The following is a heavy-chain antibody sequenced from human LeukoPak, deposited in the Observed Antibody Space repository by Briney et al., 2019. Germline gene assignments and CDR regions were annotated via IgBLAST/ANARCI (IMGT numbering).Heavy chain of an antibody. Sequence: ASVKVSCKASGYTFTSYGISWVRQATGQGLECMGWMNPNSGNTGYAQKFQGRVTMTRNTSIGTAYMELTSLTSEDTAVYNCAISGMYGYVYWGQGSLVTVSS. J-gene: IGHJ4*02. CDR3: AISGMYGYVY. CDR2: MNPNSGNT. CDR1: GYTFTSYG. V-gene: IGHV1-8*01. D-gene: IGHD5-18*01.